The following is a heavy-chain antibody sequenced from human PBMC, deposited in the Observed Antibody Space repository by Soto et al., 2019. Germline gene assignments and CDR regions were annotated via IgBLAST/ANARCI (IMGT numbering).Heavy chain of an antibody. J-gene: IGHJ4*02. Sequence: EVKLVESGGGLVEPGGSLRLSCAASGYNFKDAWMNWGRHAPGKGLEWVGRIKSIADGGTKAYAAPVTDRLSCSRDDSTFRLYLKMNSLHTEDTGVYYCTRRPRAEDISVGPLDYRGRGTLVSVSA. V-gene: IGHV3-15*07. CDR3: TRRPRAEDISVGPLDY. CDR1: GYNFKDAW. D-gene: IGHD6-25*01. CDR2: IKSIADGGTK.